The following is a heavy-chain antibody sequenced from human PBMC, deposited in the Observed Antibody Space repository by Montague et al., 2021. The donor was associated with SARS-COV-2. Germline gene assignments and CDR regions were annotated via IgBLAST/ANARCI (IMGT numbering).Heavy chain of an antibody. J-gene: IGHJ3*01. CDR2: VYHSGTT. V-gene: IGHV4-38-2*02. Sequence: SETLSLTCTVSGFSIGSGDYWGWIRQPPGEGLEWIGSVYHSGTTYYNPSLQSRLTMSIETSTNQFSLRLTSVTAADTAVFFCVREKAGGLRNVFDFWGQGTTVTVSS. CDR3: VREKAGGLRNVFDF. CDR1: GFSIGSGDY.